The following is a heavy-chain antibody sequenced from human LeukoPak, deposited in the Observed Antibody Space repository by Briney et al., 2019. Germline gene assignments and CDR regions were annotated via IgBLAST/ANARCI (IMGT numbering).Heavy chain of an antibody. Sequence: SQTLSLTCAVSGGSISSGGYSWSWIRQPPGKGLEWIGYIYHSGSTYYNPSLKSRVTISVDRSKNQFSLKLSSVTAADTAVYYCARGRCSCTSCYLHDYWGQGTLVTVSS. D-gene: IGHD2-2*01. CDR2: IYHSGST. V-gene: IGHV4-30-2*01. CDR1: GGSISSGGYS. J-gene: IGHJ4*02. CDR3: ARGRCSCTSCYLHDY.